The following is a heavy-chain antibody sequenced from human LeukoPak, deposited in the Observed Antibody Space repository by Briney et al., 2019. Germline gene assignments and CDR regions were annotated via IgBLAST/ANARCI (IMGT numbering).Heavy chain of an antibody. D-gene: IGHD6-6*01. V-gene: IGHV4-30-4*01. Sequence: SETLSLTCAVSGGSITSGNYYWSWIRQPPGKGLEWIGYIFYTGSTNYSPSLKSRVSISVDTFKNQSSLKLSSVTAADTAVYYCARKYPDHWFDPWGQGTLVTVSS. CDR3: ARKYPDHWFDP. J-gene: IGHJ5*02. CDR2: IFYTGST. CDR1: GGSITSGNYY.